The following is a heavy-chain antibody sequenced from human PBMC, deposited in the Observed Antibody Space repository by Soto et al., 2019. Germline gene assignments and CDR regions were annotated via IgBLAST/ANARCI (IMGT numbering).Heavy chain of an antibody. CDR1: GFTFSSYA. CDR3: ARAPAATFYYFDY. J-gene: IGHJ4*02. V-gene: IGHV3-30-3*01. D-gene: IGHD2-15*01. Sequence: GVSLRLSCAASGFTFSSYAMHWVRQAPGKGLEWVAVISYDGSNKYYADSVKGRFTISRDNSKNTLYLQMNSLRAEDTAVYYCARAPAATFYYFDYWGQGTLVTVSS. CDR2: ISYDGSNK.